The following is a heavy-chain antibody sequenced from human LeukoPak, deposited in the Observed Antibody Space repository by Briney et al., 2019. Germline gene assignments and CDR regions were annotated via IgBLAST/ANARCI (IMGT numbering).Heavy chain of an antibody. CDR1: GFTFSSYS. J-gene: IGHJ4*02. CDR3: ARDRGETDHFLGY. V-gene: IGHV3-21*01. D-gene: IGHD3-10*01. CDR2: TSSSSSYI. Sequence: SGGSLRLSCAASGFTFSSYSMNWVRQAPGKGLEWVSSTSSSSSYIYYADSVKGRFTISRDNAKNSLYLQMNSLRAEDTAVYYCARDRGETDHFLGYWGQGTLVTVSS.